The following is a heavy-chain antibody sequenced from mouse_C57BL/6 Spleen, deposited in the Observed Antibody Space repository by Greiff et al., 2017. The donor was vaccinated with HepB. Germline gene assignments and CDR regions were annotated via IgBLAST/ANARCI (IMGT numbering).Heavy chain of an antibody. J-gene: IGHJ4*01. V-gene: IGHV3-6*01. CDR2: ISYDGSN. Sequence: ESGPGLVKPSQSLSLTCSVTGYSITSGYYWNWIRQFPGNKLEWMGYISYDGSNNYNPSLKNRISITRDTSKNQFFLKLNSVTTEDTATYYCARGGPFGAMDYWGQGTSVTVSS. CDR3: ARGGPFGAMDY. CDR1: GYSITSGYY.